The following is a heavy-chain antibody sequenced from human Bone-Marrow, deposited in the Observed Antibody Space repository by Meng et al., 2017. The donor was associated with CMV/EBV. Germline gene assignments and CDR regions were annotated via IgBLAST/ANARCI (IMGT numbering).Heavy chain of an antibody. CDR1: GFTFSSYW. D-gene: IGHD2-2*01. J-gene: IGHJ2*01. V-gene: IGHV3-74*01. CDR3: ARDGHCSSTSCYGDWYFDL. Sequence: GESLKISCAASGFTFSSYWMHWVRQAPGKGLVWVSRINSDGSSTSYADSVKGRFTISRDNAKNTLYLQMNSLRAEDTAVYYCARDGHCSSTSCYGDWYFDLWGSGTLVTVSS. CDR2: INSDGSST.